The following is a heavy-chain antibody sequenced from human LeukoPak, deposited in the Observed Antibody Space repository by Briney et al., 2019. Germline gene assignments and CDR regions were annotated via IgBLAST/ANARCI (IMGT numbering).Heavy chain of an antibody. V-gene: IGHV4-4*07. CDR1: GGSISSYY. Sequence: SETLSLTCTVSGGSISSYYWSWIRQPAGKGLKWIGRIYTSGSTNYNPSLKSRVTMSVDTSKNQFSLKLSSVTAADTAVYYCARGGFRNYFDYWGQGTLVTVSS. D-gene: IGHD3-10*01. J-gene: IGHJ4*02. CDR3: ARGGFRNYFDY. CDR2: IYTSGST.